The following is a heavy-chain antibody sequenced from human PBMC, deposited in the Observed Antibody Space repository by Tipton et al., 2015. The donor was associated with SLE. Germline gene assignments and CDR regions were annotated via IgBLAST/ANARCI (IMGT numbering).Heavy chain of an antibody. Sequence: TLSLTCFVSGASVRSTSYHWSWIRQPPGKGLEWIGEINDSGSTNYNPSLKSRVTISVDTSKNQFSLKLGSVTAADTAVYYCAGGDCGGDCYTDYYGMDVWGQGTTVTVSS. CDR2: INDSGST. J-gene: IGHJ6*02. V-gene: IGHV4-39*07. CDR1: GASVRSTSYH. CDR3: AGGDCGGDCYTDYYGMDV. D-gene: IGHD2-21*01.